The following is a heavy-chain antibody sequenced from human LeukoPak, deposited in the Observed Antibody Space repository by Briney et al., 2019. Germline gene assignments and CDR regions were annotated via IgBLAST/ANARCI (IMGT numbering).Heavy chain of an antibody. CDR3: ARTSSSGLVGGYYFDY. CDR1: GGSISSSSYY. D-gene: IGHD6-19*01. CDR2: IYYSGST. J-gene: IGHJ4*02. V-gene: IGHV4-39*07. Sequence: SETLSLTCTVSGGSISSSSYYWGWIRQPSGKGLEWIGSIYYSGSTYYNPSLKSRVTISLDTSKNQFSLKLSSVTAADTAVYYCARTSSSGLVGGYYFDYWGQGTLVTVSS.